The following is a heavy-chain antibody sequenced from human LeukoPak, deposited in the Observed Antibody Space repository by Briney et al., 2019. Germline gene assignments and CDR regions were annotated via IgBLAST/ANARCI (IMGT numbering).Heavy chain of an antibody. J-gene: IGHJ4*02. CDR1: GYTFTSYY. CDR3: ARDWSGYGFDY. V-gene: IGHV1-46*01. CDR2: INPSGGST. Sequence: ASVKVSCTASGYTFTSYYMHWVRQAPGQGLEWMGIINPSGGSTSYAQKFQGRVTMTRDTSTSTVYMELSSLRSEDTAVYYCARDWSGYGFDYWGQGTLVTVSS. D-gene: IGHD5-12*01.